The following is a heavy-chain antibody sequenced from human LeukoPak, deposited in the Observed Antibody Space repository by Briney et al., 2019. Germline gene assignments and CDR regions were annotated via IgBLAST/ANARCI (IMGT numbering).Heavy chain of an antibody. V-gene: IGHV3-20*04. CDR1: GFTFDDYG. CDR2: INWNGGST. D-gene: IGHD6-19*01. CDR3: ARLESSGWYRFDY. Sequence: PGGSLRLSCAAPGFTFDDYGMSWVRQAPGKGLEWVSGINWNGGSTGYADSVKGRFTISRDNAKNSLYLQMNSLRVEDTAVYYCARLESSGWYRFDYWGQGTLVTVSS. J-gene: IGHJ4*02.